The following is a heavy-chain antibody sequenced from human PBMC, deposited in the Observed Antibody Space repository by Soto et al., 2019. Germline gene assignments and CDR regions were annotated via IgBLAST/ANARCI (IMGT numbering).Heavy chain of an antibody. D-gene: IGHD1-26*01. V-gene: IGHV4-59*01. J-gene: IGHJ4*02. CDR3: ARGSRTDLFDY. CDR1: GGSISSYY. CDR2: IYYSGST. Sequence: PSETLSLTXTVSGGSISSYYWSWIRQPPGKGLEWIGYIYYSGSTNYNPSLKSRVTISVDTSKNQFSLKLSSVTAADTAVYYCARGSRTDLFDYWGQGTLVTVSS.